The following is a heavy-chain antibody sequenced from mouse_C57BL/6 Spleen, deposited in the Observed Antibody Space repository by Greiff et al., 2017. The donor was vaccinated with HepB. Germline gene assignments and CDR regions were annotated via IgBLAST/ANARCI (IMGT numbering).Heavy chain of an antibody. Sequence: EVKVVESGPGMVKPSQSLSLTCTVTGYSITSGYDWHWIRHFPGNKLEWMGYISYSGSTNYNPSLKSRISITHDTSKNHFFLKLNSVTTEDTATYYCARAGDYDNAWFAYWGQVTLVTVSA. CDR3: ARAGDYDNAWFAY. D-gene: IGHD2-4*01. CDR2: ISYSGST. V-gene: IGHV3-1*01. J-gene: IGHJ3*01. CDR1: GYSITSGYD.